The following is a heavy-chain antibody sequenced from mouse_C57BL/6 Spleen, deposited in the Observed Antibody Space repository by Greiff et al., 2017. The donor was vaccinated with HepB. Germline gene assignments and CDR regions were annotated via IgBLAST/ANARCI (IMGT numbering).Heavy chain of an antibody. Sequence: EVQLKQSGPELVKPGASVKMSCKASGYTFTDYNMHWVKQSHGKSLEWIGYINPNNGGTSYNQKFKGKATLTVNKSSSTAYMELRSLTSEDSAVYYCASGTGTDDYWGQGTTLTVSS. CDR2: INPNNGGT. CDR3: ASGTGTDDY. D-gene: IGHD4-1*01. J-gene: IGHJ2*01. V-gene: IGHV1-22*01. CDR1: GYTFTDYN.